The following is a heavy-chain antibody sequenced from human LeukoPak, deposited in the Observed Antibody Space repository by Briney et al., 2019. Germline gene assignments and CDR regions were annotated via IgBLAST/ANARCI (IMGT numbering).Heavy chain of an antibody. CDR1: GFTFSSYA. J-gene: IGHJ4*02. CDR3: AKDAGEYGYSDY. D-gene: IGHD3-22*01. CDR2: ISYDGSNK. Sequence: GGSLRLSCAASGFTFSSYAMHWVRQAPGKGLEWVAVISYDGSNKYYADSVKGRFTISRDNSKNTLYLQMNSLRAEDTAVYYCAKDAGEYGYSDYWGQGTLVTVSS. V-gene: IGHV3-30-3*01.